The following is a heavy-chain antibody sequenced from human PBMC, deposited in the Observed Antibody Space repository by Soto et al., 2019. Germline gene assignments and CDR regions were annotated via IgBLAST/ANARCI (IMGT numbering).Heavy chain of an antibody. Sequence: GGSLRLSCAASGFSFSDYSMNWVRQAQGKGLEWVAFIDLSGTMTDYRESVKGRFTLSKDKSMKTVHLQMNSLRVEDAAVYYSTKDRVSDGIYSFDYWGQGALVTVSS. D-gene: IGHD2-15*01. J-gene: IGHJ4*02. CDR3: TKDRVSDGIYSFDY. CDR1: GFSFSDYS. V-gene: IGHV3-23*05. CDR2: IDLSGTMT.